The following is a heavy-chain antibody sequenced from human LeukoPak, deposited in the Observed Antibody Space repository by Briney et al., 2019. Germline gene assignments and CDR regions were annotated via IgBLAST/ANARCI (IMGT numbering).Heavy chain of an antibody. Sequence: PGGSLRLSCAASGFTLGGYWMTWVRQGPGKGLEWVANINRDGGQRSYVDSVKGRFAISRDNAKNSLYLQMSSLKTEDTAVYYCARDISPDDYFDSHKCYYDAFDIWGQGTLVTVSS. CDR2: INRDGGQR. J-gene: IGHJ3*02. D-gene: IGHD3-22*01. CDR3: ARDISPDDYFDSHKCYYDAFDI. CDR1: GFTLGGYW. V-gene: IGHV3-7*04.